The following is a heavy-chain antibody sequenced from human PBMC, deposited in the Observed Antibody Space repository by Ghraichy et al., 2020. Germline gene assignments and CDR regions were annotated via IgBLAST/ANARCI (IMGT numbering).Heavy chain of an antibody. V-gene: IGHV6-1*01. J-gene: IGHJ4*02. CDR2: TYYRTKWFN. Sequence: LRLSCAISGDSVSSNSAAWNWIRQSPSRGLEWLGRTYYRTKWFNDYVLSEKSRITINADTSKNQFSLQLNSVTPEDTAVYYCARDLYGSGSYGDWGQGSLVTVSS. D-gene: IGHD3-10*01. CDR1: GDSVSSNSAA. CDR3: ARDLYGSGSYGD.